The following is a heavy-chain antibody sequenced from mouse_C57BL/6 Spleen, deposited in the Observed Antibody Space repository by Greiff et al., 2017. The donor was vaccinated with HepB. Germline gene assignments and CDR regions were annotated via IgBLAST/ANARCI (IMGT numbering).Heavy chain of an antibody. D-gene: IGHD4-1*01. J-gene: IGHJ4*01. CDR3: ARPDWDDAMDY. CDR2: ISSGSSTI. CDR1: GFTFSDYG. Sequence: EVKLVESGGGLVKPGGSLKLSCAASGFTFSDYGMHWVRQAPEKGLEWVAYISSGSSTIYYADTLKGRFTISRDNAKNTLFLQMTSLRSEDTAMYYCARPDWDDAMDYWGQGTSVTVSS. V-gene: IGHV5-17*01.